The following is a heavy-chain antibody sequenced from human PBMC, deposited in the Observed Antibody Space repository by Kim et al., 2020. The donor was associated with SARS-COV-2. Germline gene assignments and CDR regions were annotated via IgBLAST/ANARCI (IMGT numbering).Heavy chain of an antibody. CDR3: ARAPEYSSRGWFDP. D-gene: IGHD6-13*01. V-gene: IGHV1-2*02. Sequence: QKFQGRVTMTRDTSMSTAYMELSRLRSDDTAVYYCARAPEYSSRGWFDPWGQGTLVTVSS. J-gene: IGHJ5*02.